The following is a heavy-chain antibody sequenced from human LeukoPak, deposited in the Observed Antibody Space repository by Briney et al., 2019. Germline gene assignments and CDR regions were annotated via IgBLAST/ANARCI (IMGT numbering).Heavy chain of an antibody. Sequence: GGSLRLSCSASGFTFSRYAMHWVRQAPGKGLEYVSAISSNGGSTYYADSVEGRFTISRDNSKNTLYLQMSSLRAEDTAVYYCVKDGSGSYYTYYFDYWGQGTLVTVSS. CDR3: VKDGSGSYYTYYFDY. CDR1: GFTFSRYA. D-gene: IGHD3-10*01. V-gene: IGHV3-64D*06. J-gene: IGHJ4*02. CDR2: ISSNGGST.